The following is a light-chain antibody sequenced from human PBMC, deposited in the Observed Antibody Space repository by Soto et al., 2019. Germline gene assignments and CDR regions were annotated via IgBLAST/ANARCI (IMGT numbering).Light chain of an antibody. CDR3: QQYGSSPRT. Sequence: ELVCQQSPATRSSAPGETSPLYVRASESVSRNLAWYQQKPGQANRLLIYDASTRATGIPDRFSGSGSGTDFTLTISRLDPEDSAVYYCQQYGSSPRTCGHGTK. CDR2: DAS. CDR1: ESVSRN. J-gene: IGKJ1*01. V-gene: IGKV3-20*01.